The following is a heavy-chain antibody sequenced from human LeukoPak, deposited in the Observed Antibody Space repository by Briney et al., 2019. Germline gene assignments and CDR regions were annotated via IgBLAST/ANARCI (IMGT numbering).Heavy chain of an antibody. CDR2: IKSDGSEE. CDR1: GFPFDIYW. D-gene: IGHD6-19*01. Sequence: GGSLRLCCVASGFPFDIYWMSWVRQGPGKGLEWVANIKSDGSEEYYADSVKGRLTVSRDNAKNSLFLQMNRLRVEDTAVYYCAKEKTVAGWYFDLWGRGTLVTVSS. V-gene: IGHV3-7*01. J-gene: IGHJ2*01. CDR3: AKEKTVAGWYFDL.